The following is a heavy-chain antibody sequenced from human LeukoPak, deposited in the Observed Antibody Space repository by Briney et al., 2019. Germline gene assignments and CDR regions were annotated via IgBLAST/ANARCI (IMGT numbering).Heavy chain of an antibody. Sequence: SETLSLTCTVAGGXISSYYCSWIRQPPGKGLEWIVYIYYSGSTNYNPSLKSRVTISVDTSKNQFSLKLSSVTAADTAVYYCARVGTYGSGSYLSWLDYWGQGTLVTVSS. CDR1: GGXISSYY. J-gene: IGHJ4*02. D-gene: IGHD3-10*01. CDR2: IYYSGST. V-gene: IGHV4-59*01. CDR3: ARVGTYGSGSYLSWLDY.